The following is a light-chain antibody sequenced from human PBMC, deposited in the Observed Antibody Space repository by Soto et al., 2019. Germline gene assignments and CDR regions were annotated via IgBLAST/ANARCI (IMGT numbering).Light chain of an antibody. V-gene: IGKV3-11*01. J-gene: IGKJ5*01. Sequence: IVRTQCPATLSVSPGESATLYCRASQSVGSGLSWYQEQPYQAPRLIIYGASTRATGIPARFSGSVSGTDFTPTVSRLEPEDLAVYYCQQRSNWPTLTCCPGTRLEIK. CDR1: QSVGSG. CDR2: GAS. CDR3: QQRSNWPTLT.